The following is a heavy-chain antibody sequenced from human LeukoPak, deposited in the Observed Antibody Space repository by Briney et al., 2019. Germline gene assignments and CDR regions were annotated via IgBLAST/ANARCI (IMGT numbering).Heavy chain of an antibody. CDR2: SSYSGSS. CDR3: ARSDTHHIHSSSWHFDY. V-gene: IGHV4-59*01. D-gene: IGHD6-13*01. CDR1: GGSIGTNY. J-gene: IGHJ4*02. Sequence: SETLSLTCSVSGGSIGTNYWSWIRQVPGKGLEWIGYSSYSGSSNYNPSLKSRVTISVDTSKTQFSLYLNSVTAADTAVYYCARSDTHHIHSSSWHFDYWGQGALVTVSS.